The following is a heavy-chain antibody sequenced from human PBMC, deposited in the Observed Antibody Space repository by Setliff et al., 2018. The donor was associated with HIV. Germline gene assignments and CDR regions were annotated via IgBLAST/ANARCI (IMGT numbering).Heavy chain of an antibody. J-gene: IGHJ6*03. D-gene: IGHD1-1*01. Sequence: GESLKISCKGSGYTFANYWISWVRQMPGKGLEWMGRLDPRDSYTDYSPSFQGHVTISGDKSSSTAYLQWSSLRASDTATYYCARLLRRPHDFFNMDVWGKGTTVTVSS. CDR2: LDPRDSYT. CDR1: GYTFANYW. V-gene: IGHV5-10-1*01. CDR3: ARLLRRPHDFFNMDV.